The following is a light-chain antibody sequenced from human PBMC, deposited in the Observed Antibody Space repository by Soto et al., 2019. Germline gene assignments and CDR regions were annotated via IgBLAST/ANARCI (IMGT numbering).Light chain of an antibody. CDR2: SSN. Sequence: QSVLTQPPSASGTPGQRVTISCSGSNSNIGSNTVNWYQQFPGAAPKLLVYSSNLRPSGVPDRFSGSKSGTSASLAISGLQSEDESDYSCAAWDGSLNGVVFGGGTQLTVL. CDR3: AAWDGSLNGVV. V-gene: IGLV1-44*01. CDR1: NSNIGSNT. J-gene: IGLJ2*01.